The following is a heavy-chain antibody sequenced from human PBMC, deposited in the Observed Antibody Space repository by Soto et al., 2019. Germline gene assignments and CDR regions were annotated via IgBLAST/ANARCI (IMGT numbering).Heavy chain of an antibody. CDR3: AKRSPYSSGWYSPIFDY. CDR1: GFTVRNNY. D-gene: IGHD6-13*01. Sequence: VGSLGLSGAGFGFTVRNNYMSWVRHAPGKGLEGVSVIYSGGYTAYGDSVKGRFTISRDNSKNTLYLQMNSLRDEDTAVYFCAKRSPYSSGWYSPIFDYWGQGALVTVSS. CDR2: IYSGGYT. V-gene: IGHV3-53*01. J-gene: IGHJ4*02.